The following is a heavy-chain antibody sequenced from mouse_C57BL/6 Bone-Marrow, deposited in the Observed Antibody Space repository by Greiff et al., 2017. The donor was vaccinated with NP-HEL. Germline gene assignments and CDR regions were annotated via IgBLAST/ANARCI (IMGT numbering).Heavy chain of an antibody. CDR3: ARRTAQGFAY. CDR1: GFTFSSYG. Sequence: EVQLVESGGDLVKPGGSLKLSCAASGFTFSSYGMSWVRQTPDKRLEWVATISSGGSYTYYPDSVKGRFTISRDNAKNTLYLQMSSLKSEDTAMYYCARRTAQGFAYWGQGTLVTVSA. D-gene: IGHD3-2*02. J-gene: IGHJ3*01. V-gene: IGHV5-6*01. CDR2: ISSGGSYT.